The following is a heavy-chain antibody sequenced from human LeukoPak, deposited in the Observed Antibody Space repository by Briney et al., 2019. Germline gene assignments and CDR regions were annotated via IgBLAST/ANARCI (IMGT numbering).Heavy chain of an antibody. D-gene: IGHD3-16*01. CDR1: GYTFTSYG. V-gene: IGHV1-18*01. Sequence: ASVKVSCKASGYTFTSYGISWVRQAPGQGLEWMGWISAYNGNTNYAQKFQGRVTMTRDTSTSTVYMELSSLRSEDTAVYYCARDLGSLTYNWFDPWGQGTLVTVSS. J-gene: IGHJ5*02. CDR2: ISAYNGNT. CDR3: ARDLGSLTYNWFDP.